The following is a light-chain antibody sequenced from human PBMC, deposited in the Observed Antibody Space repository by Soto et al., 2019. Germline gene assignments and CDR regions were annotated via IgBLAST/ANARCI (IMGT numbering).Light chain of an antibody. CDR2: EVS. V-gene: IGLV2-14*01. CDR1: SGDFGGHNY. CDR3: TTHISSRIVEV. J-gene: IGLJ3*02. Sequence: QSALTQPASVSGSPGQSITISCTGSSGDFGGHNYVSWYQHHPGKAPKLVIYEVSHRPSGVSNRFSGSKSGNTASLTISGLQAEDEADYYCTTHISSRIVEVFGGGTKLTVL.